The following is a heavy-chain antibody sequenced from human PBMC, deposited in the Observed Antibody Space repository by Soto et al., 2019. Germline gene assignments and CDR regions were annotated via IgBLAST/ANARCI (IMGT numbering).Heavy chain of an antibody. CDR2: IYYSGSS. CDR3: ARDRPHCGGDCSWFDP. J-gene: IGHJ5*02. CDR1: GGSISSGDYY. V-gene: IGHV4-30-4*01. Sequence: SETLSLTCTVSGGSISSGDYYWSWIRQPQGKGLEWIGYIYYSGSSYYNPSLKSRVTISVDTSKNQFSLKLSSVAAADTAVYYCARDRPHCGGDCSWFDPWGQGTLVTVSS. D-gene: IGHD2-21*02.